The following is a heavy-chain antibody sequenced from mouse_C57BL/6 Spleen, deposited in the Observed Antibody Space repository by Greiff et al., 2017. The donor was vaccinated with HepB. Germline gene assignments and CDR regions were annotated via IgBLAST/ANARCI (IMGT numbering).Heavy chain of an antibody. Sequence: VQLQQSGPELVKPGASVKISCKASGYTFTDYYMNWVKQSHGKSLEWIGDINPNNGGTSYNQKFKGKATLTVDKSSSTAYMELRSLTSEDSAVYYCARGYYGGSDPWFAYWGQGTLVTVSA. CDR1: GYTFTDYY. D-gene: IGHD1-1*01. J-gene: IGHJ3*01. V-gene: IGHV1-26*01. CDR2: INPNNGGT. CDR3: ARGYYGGSDPWFAY.